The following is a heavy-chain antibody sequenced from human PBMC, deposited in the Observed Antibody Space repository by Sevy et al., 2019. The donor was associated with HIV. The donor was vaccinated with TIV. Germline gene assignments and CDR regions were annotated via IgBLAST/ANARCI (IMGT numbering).Heavy chain of an antibody. CDR3: AGYSSSSKGGYYYYGMDV. D-gene: IGHD6-6*01. CDR2: ISSSSSYI. J-gene: IGHJ6*02. CDR1: GFTFSSYS. Sequence: GGSLRLSCAASGFTFSSYSMNWVRQAPGKGLEWVSSISSSSSYIYYADSVKGRFTISRDNAMNSLYLQMNSLRAEDTAVYYCAGYSSSSKGGYYYYGMDVWGQRTTVTVSS. V-gene: IGHV3-21*01.